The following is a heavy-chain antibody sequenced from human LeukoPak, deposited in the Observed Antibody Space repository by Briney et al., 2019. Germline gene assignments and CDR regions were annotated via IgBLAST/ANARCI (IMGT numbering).Heavy chain of an antibody. J-gene: IGHJ4*02. D-gene: IGHD4-23*01. Sequence: SETLSLTCSVSGGSISDFYWSWIRQPAGKGLEWIGRIYSSGNTNYNPSLKSRVTMSLDASKNQFSLKVSSVTAADTAVYHCARNSGDYWGQGTLVTVSS. CDR2: IYSSGNT. CDR3: ARNSGDY. V-gene: IGHV4-4*07. CDR1: GGSISDFY.